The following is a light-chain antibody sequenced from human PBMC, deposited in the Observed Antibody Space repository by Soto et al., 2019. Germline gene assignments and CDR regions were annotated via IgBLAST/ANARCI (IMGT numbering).Light chain of an antibody. CDR3: QQSSTSPKT. CDR2: AAS. Sequence: DIQMTQSPSSLSASVGDRVTITCRASQTINSHLNWYQQKPGKAPKLLIYAASTLQSGVPSRFSGSGSGADFTLNISSLQPEDFAAYYCQQSSTSPKTFGQGTKLEVK. V-gene: IGKV1-39*01. CDR1: QTINSH. J-gene: IGKJ2*01.